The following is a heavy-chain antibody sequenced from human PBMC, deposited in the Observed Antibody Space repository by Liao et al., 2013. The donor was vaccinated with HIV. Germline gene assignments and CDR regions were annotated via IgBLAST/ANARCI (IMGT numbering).Heavy chain of an antibody. CDR1: GGSISSSSYY. Sequence: QLQLQESGPGLVKPSETLSLTCTVSGGSISSSSYYWGWIRQPPGKGLEWIGEINHSGSTYYNPSLKSRVTISVDRSKNQFSLKLSSVTAADTAVYYCARDEVDSGLYYYFYMDIWGKGTTVTVSS. D-gene: IGHD2-15*01. CDR2: INHSGST. CDR3: ARDEVDSGLYYYFYMDI. V-gene: IGHV4-39*07. J-gene: IGHJ6*03.